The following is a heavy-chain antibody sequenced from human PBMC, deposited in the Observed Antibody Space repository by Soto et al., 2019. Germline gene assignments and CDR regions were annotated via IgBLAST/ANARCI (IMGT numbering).Heavy chain of an antibody. D-gene: IGHD2-2*01. CDR3: AGDIVVLPSVDMRLDY. J-gene: IGHJ4*02. V-gene: IGHV1-69*01. CDR2: IIPIFGSA. Sequence: QVQLVHSGAEVRKPASSVKVSCKASGGSFKNFVITWVRQAPGQGLEWMGGIIPIFGSANYAEKFQGRLTIALDESTCTAYIELGSLRSEDTDVYYCAGDIVVLPSVDMRLDYWGQGALVTVS. CDR1: GGSFKNFV.